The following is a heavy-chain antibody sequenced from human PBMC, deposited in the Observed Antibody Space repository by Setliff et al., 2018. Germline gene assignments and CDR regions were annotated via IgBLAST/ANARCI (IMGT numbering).Heavy chain of an antibody. Sequence: LRLSCAASGFTFSTYGMHWVRQAPGKGLDWVAFIRFDGTYTQYSDSVKGRLTISRDNSKNTLYLQMNSLSTDDTAVYYCAKVKKQLIRGSGLDYWGQGTLVTVSS. CDR3: AKVKKQLIRGSGLDY. D-gene: IGHD6-13*01. J-gene: IGHJ4*02. V-gene: IGHV3-30*02. CDR1: GFTFSTYG. CDR2: IRFDGTYT.